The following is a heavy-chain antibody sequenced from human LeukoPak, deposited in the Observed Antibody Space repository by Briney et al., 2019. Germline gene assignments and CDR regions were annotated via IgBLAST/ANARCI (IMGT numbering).Heavy chain of an antibody. CDR3: ARAPPRDYGSGSCIRGVDY. D-gene: IGHD3-10*01. CDR1: GGSFSGYY. Sequence: PSETLSLTCAVYGGSFSGYYWSWIRQPPGKGLEGIGEINHSGSTNYNPSLKSRVTISVDTSKNQFSLKLSSVTAADTAVYYCARAPPRDYGSGSCIRGVDYWGQGTLVTVSS. CDR2: INHSGST. J-gene: IGHJ4*02. V-gene: IGHV4-34*01.